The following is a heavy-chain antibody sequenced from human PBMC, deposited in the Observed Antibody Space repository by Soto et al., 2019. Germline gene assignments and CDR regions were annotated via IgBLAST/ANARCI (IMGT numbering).Heavy chain of an antibody. Sequence: ESGGGVVQPGRSLRLSCVASGFTFSSYGMQWVRQAPGKGLDWVAFISYGGSNQYYADSVKGRFTISRDDSKNMLYLQMNSLRPEDTAVYYCAKLMYSFDSSGFSVVYWGQGTLATVSS. CDR2: ISYGGSNQ. V-gene: IGHV3-30*18. D-gene: IGHD3-22*01. J-gene: IGHJ4*02. CDR3: AKLMYSFDSSGFSVVY. CDR1: GFTFSSYG.